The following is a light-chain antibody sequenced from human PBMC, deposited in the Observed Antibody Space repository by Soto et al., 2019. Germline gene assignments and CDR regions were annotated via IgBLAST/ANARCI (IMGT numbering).Light chain of an antibody. V-gene: IGKV1-5*03. CDR1: QSISSW. J-gene: IGKJ4*01. Sequence: DIQMTQSHSTLSASVGDRVPITCRASQSISSWLAWYQQKPGKPPNHIIYKAYSLESGVPSRFSCSGSATEFTLNISSLQPDDFAIYYCQQYNSYPLTFGGGTKVEIK. CDR2: KAY. CDR3: QQYNSYPLT.